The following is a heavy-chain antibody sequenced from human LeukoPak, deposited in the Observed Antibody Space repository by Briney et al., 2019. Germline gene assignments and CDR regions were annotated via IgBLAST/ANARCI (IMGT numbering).Heavy chain of an antibody. CDR3: AREYCSGSGCYFAY. CDR2: VFYSGST. CDR1: GDSSSNYY. V-gene: IGHV4-59*01. J-gene: IGHJ4*02. Sequence: SETLSLTCAVSGDSSSNYYWSWIRQPPGKGLEWIGYVFYSGSTNYNPSLKSRITISIDRSNMQFSLKLKSVTASDSAVYYCAREYCSGSGCYFAYWGQGTLVTVSS. D-gene: IGHD2-15*01.